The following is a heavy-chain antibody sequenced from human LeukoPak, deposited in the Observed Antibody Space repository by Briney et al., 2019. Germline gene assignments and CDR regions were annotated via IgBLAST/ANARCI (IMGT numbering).Heavy chain of an antibody. CDR2: IYHSGST. V-gene: IGHV4-38-2*02. D-gene: IGHD3-10*01. J-gene: IGHJ6*02. CDR3: AREYGSGSYSGMDV. Sequence: SETLSLTCTVSGYSISSGYYWGWIRQPPGKGLEWIGSIYHSGSTYYNPSLKSRVTISVDTSKNQFSLKLSSVTAADTAVYYCAREYGSGSYSGMDVWGQGTTVTVSS. CDR1: GYSISSGYY.